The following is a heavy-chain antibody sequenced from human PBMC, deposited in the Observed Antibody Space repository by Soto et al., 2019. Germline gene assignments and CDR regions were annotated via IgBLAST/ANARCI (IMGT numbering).Heavy chain of an antibody. CDR3: ARDPGGSWNYYFDY. J-gene: IGHJ4*02. D-gene: IGHD1-7*01. CDR1: GASVNTGDHY. Sequence: PSETLSLTCAVSGASVNTGDHYWSWVRQPPGKGLEWIGYIYFSGRTYYNPSLKSRVTISVDTSKNQFSLKLSSVTAADTAVYYCARDPGGSWNYYFDYWGQGTLVTVSS. CDR2: IYFSGRT. V-gene: IGHV4-31*11.